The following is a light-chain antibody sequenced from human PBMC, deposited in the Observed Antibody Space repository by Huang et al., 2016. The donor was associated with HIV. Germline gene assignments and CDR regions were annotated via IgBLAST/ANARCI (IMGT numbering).Light chain of an antibody. CDR1: QDINTY. CDR2: DAS. V-gene: IGKV3-11*01. J-gene: IGKJ3*01. CDR3: QQRSNWPPFT. Sequence: EIFLTQSPATLSLSPGERATLSCRASQDINTYLAWYQQKPGQAPRLLIYDASTRATDIPARFRGSESGTDFTLTSSNLEPEDFAVYFCQQRSNWPPFTFGPGTKLDIK.